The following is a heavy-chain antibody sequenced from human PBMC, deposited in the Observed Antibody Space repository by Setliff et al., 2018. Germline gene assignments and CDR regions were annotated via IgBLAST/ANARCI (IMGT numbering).Heavy chain of an antibody. Sequence: TSETLSLTCTVSGGSISTGNYYWSWIRQHPGKGLEWIGYSHYSGSTYYNPSLKSRVIISVDTSKNQFSLKLRSVTAADTAVYYCASGLEFDYWGPGSLVTVSS. CDR2: SHYSGST. J-gene: IGHJ4*01. CDR3: ASGLEFDY. D-gene: IGHD1-1*01. V-gene: IGHV4-31*03. CDR1: GGSISTGNYY.